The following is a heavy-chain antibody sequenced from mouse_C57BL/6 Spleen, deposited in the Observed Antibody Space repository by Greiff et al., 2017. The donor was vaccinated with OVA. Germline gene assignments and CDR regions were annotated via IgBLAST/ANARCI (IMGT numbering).Heavy chain of an antibody. CDR1: GFTFSSYT. V-gene: IGHV5-9*01. J-gene: IGHJ3*01. D-gene: IGHD4-1*01. CDR3: ARHFVWAWFAY. Sequence: EVQRVESGGGLVKPGGSLKLSCAASGFTFSSYTMSWVRQTPEKRLEWVATISGGGGNTYYPDSVKGRFTISRDNAKNTLYLQMSSLRSEDTALYYCARHFVWAWFAYWGQGTLVTVSA. CDR2: ISGGGGNT.